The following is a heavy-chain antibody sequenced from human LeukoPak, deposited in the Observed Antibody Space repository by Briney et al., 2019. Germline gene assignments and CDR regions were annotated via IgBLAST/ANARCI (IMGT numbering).Heavy chain of an antibody. V-gene: IGHV3-20*01. CDR1: GGSFSGYY. Sequence: ETLSLTCAVYGGSFSGYYWSWIRQPPGKGLEWVSGINWNGGSTGYADSVKGRFTISRDNAKNSLYLQMNSLRAEDTALYHCARDQGGYFPDYWGQGTLVTVSS. D-gene: IGHD3-22*01. CDR2: INWNGGST. J-gene: IGHJ4*02. CDR3: ARDQGGYFPDY.